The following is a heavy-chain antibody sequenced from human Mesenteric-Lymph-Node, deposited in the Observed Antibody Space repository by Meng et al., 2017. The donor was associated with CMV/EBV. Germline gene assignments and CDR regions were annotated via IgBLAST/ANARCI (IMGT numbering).Heavy chain of an antibody. CDR1: GYTFTSYG. J-gene: IGHJ4*02. V-gene: IGHV1-18*01. Sequence: ASVKVSCKASGYTFTSYGISWVRQAPGQGLEWMGWISAYNGSTNYAQKLQGRVTMTTDTSTSTAYMELRSLRSEDTAVYYCARGDIVVVPAAIVGLDYWGQGTLVTVSS. CDR3: ARGDIVVVPAAIVGLDY. CDR2: ISAYNGST. D-gene: IGHD2-2*02.